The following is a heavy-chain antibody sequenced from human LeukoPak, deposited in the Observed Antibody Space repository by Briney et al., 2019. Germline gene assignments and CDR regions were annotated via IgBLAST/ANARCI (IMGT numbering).Heavy chain of an antibody. CDR3: ARDFHSGVRGVILKYFDY. D-gene: IGHD3-10*01. J-gene: IGHJ4*02. CDR2: ISSSSSYI. V-gene: IGHV3-21*01. Sequence: GGSLRLSCAASGFTFSSYSMNWVRQAPGKGLEWVSSISSSSSYIYYADSVKGRFTISRDNAKNSLYLQMNSLRAEDTAVYYCARDFHSGVRGVILKYFDYWGQGTLVIVSS. CDR1: GFTFSSYS.